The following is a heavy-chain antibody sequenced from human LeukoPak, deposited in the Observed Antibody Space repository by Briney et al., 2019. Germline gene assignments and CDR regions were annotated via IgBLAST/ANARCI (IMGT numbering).Heavy chain of an antibody. Sequence: GGSLRLSCAGSGFTFSSYAMSWVRQAPGKGLEWVSGISGSGGSTYYADSVKGRFTISRDNSKNTLYLQMNSLRAEDTAVYYCAVYYYDSSGYYPPFDYWGQGTLVTVFS. D-gene: IGHD3-22*01. CDR1: GFTFSSYA. CDR2: ISGSGGST. J-gene: IGHJ4*02. V-gene: IGHV3-23*01. CDR3: AVYYYDSSGYYPPFDY.